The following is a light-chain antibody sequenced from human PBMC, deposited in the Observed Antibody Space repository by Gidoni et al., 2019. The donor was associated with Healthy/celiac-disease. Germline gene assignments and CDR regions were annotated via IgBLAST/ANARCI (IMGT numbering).Light chain of an antibody. Sequence: DIVMTQSPDSLAVSLGERATINCKSSQSVLYSSNNKNYLAWYQQKPGQPPKLLIYWASTRESGVPDRFSGSGSGTDFTLTISSLQAEDVAVYYCQQYYSPLLTFGGXPKVEIK. CDR2: WAS. CDR3: QQYYSPLLT. J-gene: IGKJ4*01. V-gene: IGKV4-1*01. CDR1: QSVLYSSNNKNY.